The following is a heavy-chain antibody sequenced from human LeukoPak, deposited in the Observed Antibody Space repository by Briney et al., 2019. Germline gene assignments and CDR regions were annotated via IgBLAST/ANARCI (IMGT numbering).Heavy chain of an antibody. V-gene: IGHV3-33*01. J-gene: IGHJ4*02. CDR3: ARNLDY. CDR1: GFTFSSYG. Sequence: GGSLRLSCAASGFTFSSYGMHCVREAPGKGLEWVAVIWYDGGNKYYADSVKGRFTISRDNSKNTLYLQMNSLRAEDTAVYYCARNLDYWGQGTLVTVSS. D-gene: IGHD1-14*01. CDR2: IWYDGGNK.